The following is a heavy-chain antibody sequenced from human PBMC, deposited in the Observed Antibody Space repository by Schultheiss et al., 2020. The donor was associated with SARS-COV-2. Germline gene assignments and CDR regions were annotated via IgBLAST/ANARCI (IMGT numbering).Heavy chain of an antibody. J-gene: IGHJ4*02. Sequence: SETLSLTCAVSGYSISSGYYWGWIRQPPGKGLEWIGSIYHSGTSYYNPSLKSRVTISVDTSKNQVSLKLSSVTAADTAVYYCARADDSSRYSYYFDYWGQGTLVTVSS. CDR3: ARADDSSRYSYYFDY. CDR2: IYHSGTS. CDR1: GYSISSGYY. D-gene: IGHD3-22*01. V-gene: IGHV4-38-2*01.